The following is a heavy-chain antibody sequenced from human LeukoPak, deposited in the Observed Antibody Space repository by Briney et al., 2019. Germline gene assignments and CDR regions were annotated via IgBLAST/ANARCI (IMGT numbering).Heavy chain of an antibody. J-gene: IGHJ4*02. CDR2: INTDGSYS. V-gene: IGHV3-74*01. D-gene: IGHD4-23*01. Sequence: PGGSLRLSCAASGFTFSYFRMHWFRHTPGKGLVWVSCINTDGSYSTYADSVKGRFTISRDNVRNTLYLQMNSLRAEDSAVYYCARGRPHGNDYWGQGTLVTVSS. CDR1: GFTFSYFR. CDR3: ARGRPHGNDY.